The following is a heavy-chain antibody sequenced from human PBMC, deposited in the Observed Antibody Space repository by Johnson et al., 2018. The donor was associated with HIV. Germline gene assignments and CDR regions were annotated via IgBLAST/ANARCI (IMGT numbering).Heavy chain of an antibody. CDR3: AKAGDYYDSSGYYDAFDI. J-gene: IGHJ3*02. D-gene: IGHD3-22*01. V-gene: IGHV3-30*18. CDR1: GFTFSSYG. CDR2: ISYDGSNK. Sequence: QVQLVESGGGVVQPGRSLRLSCAASGFTFSSYGMHWVRQAPGKGLEWVAVISYDGSNKYYADSVKGRFTISRDNSKNTLYLQMNSLRAEDTAVYYCAKAGDYYDSSGYYDAFDIWGQGTMVTVSS.